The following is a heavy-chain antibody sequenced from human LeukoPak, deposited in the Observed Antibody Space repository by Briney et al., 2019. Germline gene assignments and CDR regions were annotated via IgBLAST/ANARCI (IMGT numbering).Heavy chain of an antibody. V-gene: IGHV3-74*01. Sequence: GGSLTLSCAASGFTFSGYWMYWVRQAPGKGLVWVSRINTDESITTYADSVKGRFTISRDNSKNTLYLQMNSLRAEDTAVYYCAKQGLVRGVPPDYWGQGTLVTVSS. J-gene: IGHJ4*02. CDR3: AKQGLVRGVPPDY. CDR2: INTDESIT. D-gene: IGHD3-10*01. CDR1: GFTFSGYW.